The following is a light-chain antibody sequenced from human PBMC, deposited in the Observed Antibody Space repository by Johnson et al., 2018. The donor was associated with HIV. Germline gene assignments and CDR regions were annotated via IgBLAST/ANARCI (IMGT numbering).Light chain of an antibody. CDR1: SSNIGNNY. CDR3: GTWDSSLSAYV. V-gene: IGLV1-51*02. J-gene: IGLJ1*01. CDR2: ENN. Sequence: QSVLTQPPSVSAATGQKVTISCSGSSSNIGNNYVSWYQQLPGTAPKLIIYENNKRPSGIPDRFSGSKSGTSATLGITGLQTGDEADYYCGTWDSSLSAYVFGTGTKVTVL.